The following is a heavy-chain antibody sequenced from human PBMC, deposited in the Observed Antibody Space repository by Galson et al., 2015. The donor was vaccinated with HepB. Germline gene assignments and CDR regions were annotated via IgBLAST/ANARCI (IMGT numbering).Heavy chain of an antibody. V-gene: IGHV1-2*06. D-gene: IGHD3-16*02. CDR2: INPNSGGT. J-gene: IGHJ4*02. CDR3: ARDFGDTTYYDYVWGSYRGDFDY. CDR1: GYTFTGYY. Sequence: SVKVSCKASGYTFTGYYMHWVRQAPGQGLEWMGRINPNSGGTNYAQKFQGRVTMTRDTSISTAYMELSRLRSDDTAVYYCARDFGDTTYYDYVWGSYRGDFDYWGQGTLVTVSS.